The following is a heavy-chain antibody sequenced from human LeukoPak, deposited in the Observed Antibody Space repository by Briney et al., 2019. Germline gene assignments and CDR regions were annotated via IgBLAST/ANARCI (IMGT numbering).Heavy chain of an antibody. CDR1: GFTFSSYA. D-gene: IGHD5-24*01. J-gene: IGHJ4*02. CDR2: ISYDGSNK. Sequence: GGSLRLSCAASGFTFSSYAMHWVRQAPGKGLEWVAVISYDGSNKYYADSVKGRFTISRDNSKNTLYLQMNSLRAEDTAVYYCARDGSVKMATTVWGQGTLVTVSS. V-gene: IGHV3-30*14. CDR3: ARDGSVKMATTV.